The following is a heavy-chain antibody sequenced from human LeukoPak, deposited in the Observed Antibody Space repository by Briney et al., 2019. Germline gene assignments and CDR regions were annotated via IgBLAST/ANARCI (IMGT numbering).Heavy chain of an antibody. CDR1: GFTFSSYG. J-gene: IGHJ4*02. Sequence: GGSLRLSCAASGFTFSSYGMHWVRQAPGKGLEWVAFIRSDGINKYYADSVKGRFTISRDNSKNTLYLHMNSLRAEDTAVYYCAREQVDYWGQGTLVTVS. CDR3: AREQVDY. D-gene: IGHD1-26*01. V-gene: IGHV3-30*02. CDR2: IRSDGINK.